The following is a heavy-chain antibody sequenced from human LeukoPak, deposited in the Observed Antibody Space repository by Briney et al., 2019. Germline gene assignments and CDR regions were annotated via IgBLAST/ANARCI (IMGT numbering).Heavy chain of an antibody. V-gene: IGHV5-51*01. D-gene: IGHD5-24*01. CDR3: AAGGATWPHNFPFDY. CDR2: IYPGDSDT. CDR1: GYSFTSYW. Sequence: GESLKISCKGSGYSFTSYWIGWVRQMPGKGLEWMGIIYPGDSDTRYSPSFQGQVTISADKSISTAYLQWSSLKASDTAMYYCAAGGATWPHNFPFDYWGQGTLVTVSS. J-gene: IGHJ4*02.